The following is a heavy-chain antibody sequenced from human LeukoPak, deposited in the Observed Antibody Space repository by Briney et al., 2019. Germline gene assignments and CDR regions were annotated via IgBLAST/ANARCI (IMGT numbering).Heavy chain of an antibody. J-gene: IGHJ3*02. CDR1: GFTFSRYY. Sequence: GGSLRLSCAASGFTFSRYYIYWVRQAPGKGLVWVSRINGDGGVTTYADSVKGRFTISRDNAKNTLYLQMNSLRAEDTAVYYCARVGVSWGGFDIWGQGTMVTVSS. D-gene: IGHD7-27*01. V-gene: IGHV3-74*01. CDR3: ARVGVSWGGFDI. CDR2: INGDGGVT.